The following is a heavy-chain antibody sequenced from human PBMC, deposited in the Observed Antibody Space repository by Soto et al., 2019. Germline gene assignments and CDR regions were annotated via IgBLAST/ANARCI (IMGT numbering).Heavy chain of an antibody. D-gene: IGHD3-22*01. Sequence: GASVKVSCKASGYTFTSYGISWVRQAPGQGLEWMGWISAYNGNTNYAQKLQGRVTMTTDTSTSTAYMELRSLRSDDTAVYYCARDHYYYDSSGYIDYWGQGTLVTVSS. V-gene: IGHV1-18*01. CDR3: ARDHYYYDSSGYIDY. CDR1: GYTFTSYG. CDR2: ISAYNGNT. J-gene: IGHJ4*02.